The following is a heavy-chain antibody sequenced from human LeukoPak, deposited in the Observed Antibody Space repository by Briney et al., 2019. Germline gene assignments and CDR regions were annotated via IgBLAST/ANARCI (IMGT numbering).Heavy chain of an antibody. J-gene: IGHJ4*02. V-gene: IGHV4-39*01. D-gene: IGHD3-22*01. CDR2: ISCSGSM. CDR3: ARRSGSGYYFFDY. Sequence: SETLSLTCTVSGDSISSSSYYWGWIRQPPGKGLEWIGSISCSGSMYYNPSLKSRVTISVDTSKNQFSLKLSSVTAADTAVYYCARRSGSGYYFFDYWGQGTLVTVSS. CDR1: GDSISSSSYY.